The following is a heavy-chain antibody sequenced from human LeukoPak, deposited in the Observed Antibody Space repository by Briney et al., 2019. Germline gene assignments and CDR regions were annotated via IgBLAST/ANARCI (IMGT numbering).Heavy chain of an antibody. CDR3: ARLTKGRHFDYIFAF. V-gene: IGHV4-39*01. J-gene: IGHJ4*02. D-gene: IGHD3-9*01. CDR2: INFIGRT. CDR1: GFSVSDPLSY. Sequence: PSETLSLTCTVPGFSVSDPLSYWGWVRQPPGKGLEWIAEINFIGRTSYNSSLNSRVTMSVDTSKNQFSLKMTSLTAADTAVYFCARLTKGRHFDYIFAFWGQGILVTVSS.